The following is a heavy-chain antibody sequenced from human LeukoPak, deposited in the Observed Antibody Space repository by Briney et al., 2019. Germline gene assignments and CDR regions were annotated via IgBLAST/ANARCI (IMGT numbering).Heavy chain of an antibody. J-gene: IGHJ4*02. CDR3: ARNHDYGDYVGY. Sequence: ASVKVSCKASGGTFSSYTINWVRQAPGQGLEWMGRIIPILGIANYAQKFQGRVTITADKSTSTAYMELSSLRSEDTAVYYCARNHDYGDYVGYWGQGTLVTVSS. V-gene: IGHV1-69*02. CDR2: IIPILGIA. D-gene: IGHD4-17*01. CDR1: GGTFSSYT.